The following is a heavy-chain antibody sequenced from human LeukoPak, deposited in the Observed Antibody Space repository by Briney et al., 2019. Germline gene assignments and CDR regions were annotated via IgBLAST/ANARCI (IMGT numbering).Heavy chain of an antibody. J-gene: IGHJ4*02. CDR2: ISAYNGNT. CDR1: GYTFTSYG. V-gene: IGHV1-18*01. CDR3: AREVARPATTVTADFDC. D-gene: IGHD4-17*01. Sequence: ASVKVSCKASGYTFTSYGISWVRQAPGQGLEWMGWISAYNGNTNYAQKFQGRVTMTRDTSTSTVYMELSSLRSEDTAVYYCAREVARPATTVTADFDCWGQGTLVTVSS.